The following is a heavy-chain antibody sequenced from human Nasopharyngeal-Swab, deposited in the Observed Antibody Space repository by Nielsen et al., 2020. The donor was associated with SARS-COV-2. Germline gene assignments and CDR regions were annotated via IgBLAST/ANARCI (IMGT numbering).Heavy chain of an antibody. V-gene: IGHV1-46*01. Sequence: ASVKVSCKASGYTFTSYYMHWVRQAPGQGLEWMGIINPSGGSTSYAQKLQGRVTMTRDTSTSTVYMELSSLRSEDTAMYYCARDTTGTTKFDYWGQGTLVTVSS. CDR2: INPSGGST. CDR3: ARDTTGTTKFDY. J-gene: IGHJ4*02. D-gene: IGHD1-1*01. CDR1: GYTFTSYY.